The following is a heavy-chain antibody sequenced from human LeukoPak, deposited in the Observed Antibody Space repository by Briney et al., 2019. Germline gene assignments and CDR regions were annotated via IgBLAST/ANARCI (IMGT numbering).Heavy chain of an antibody. Sequence: EASVKVSCKASGYTFTNYGINWVRQAPGQGLEWMGWISTYNGNTNYAQKLQGRVTMTTDTSTSTAYMELRSLRSDDTAVYYCARDLWELLNAFVFWGQGTMVTVSS. CDR3: ARDLWELLNAFVF. J-gene: IGHJ3*01. CDR1: GYTFTNYG. V-gene: IGHV1-18*01. CDR2: ISTYNGNT. D-gene: IGHD1-26*01.